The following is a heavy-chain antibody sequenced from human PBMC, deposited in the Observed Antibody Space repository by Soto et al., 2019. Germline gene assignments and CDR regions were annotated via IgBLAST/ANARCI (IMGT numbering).Heavy chain of an antibody. V-gene: IGHV3-21*01. Sequence: PGGSLRLSCAASGFTFSSYSMNWVRQAPGKGLEWVSSISSSSSYIYYADSVKGRFTISRDNAKNSLYLQMNSLRAEDTAVYYCARDSGPRYYGMDVWGQGTTVTVSS. CDR2: ISSSSSYI. J-gene: IGHJ6*02. CDR3: ARDSGPRYYGMDV. D-gene: IGHD1-26*01. CDR1: GFTFSSYS.